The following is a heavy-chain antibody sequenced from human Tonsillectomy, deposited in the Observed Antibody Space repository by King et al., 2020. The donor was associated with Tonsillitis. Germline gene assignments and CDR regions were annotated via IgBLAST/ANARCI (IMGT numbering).Heavy chain of an antibody. CDR3: AKDSSSSQYYLDD. J-gene: IGHJ4*02. D-gene: IGHD6-6*01. CDR1: GFTFSSYG. CDR2: ILYDGSNE. Sequence: VQLVESGGGVVQPGRSLRLSCAASGFTFSSYGMHWVRQASGKGLEWVAVILYDGSNEYYADSVKGRFTISRDTSKNTLYVQMNSLRAEDTAVYYCAKDSSSSQYYLDDWGQGTLVTVSA. V-gene: IGHV3-30*18.